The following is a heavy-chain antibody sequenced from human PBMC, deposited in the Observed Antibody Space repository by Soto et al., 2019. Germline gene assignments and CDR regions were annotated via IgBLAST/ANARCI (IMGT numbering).Heavy chain of an antibody. CDR1: GFTFDDYA. D-gene: IGHD3-3*01. Sequence: EVQLVESGGGLVQPGRSLRLSCAASGFTFDDYAMHWVRQAPGKGLEWVSGISWNSGSIGYADSVKGRFTISRDNAKNSVYLQMNSLRAEDTALYYCAKDGSGYYTGSDNWFDPWGQGPLVSVSS. CDR3: AKDGSGYYTGSDNWFDP. J-gene: IGHJ5*02. CDR2: ISWNSGSI. V-gene: IGHV3-9*01.